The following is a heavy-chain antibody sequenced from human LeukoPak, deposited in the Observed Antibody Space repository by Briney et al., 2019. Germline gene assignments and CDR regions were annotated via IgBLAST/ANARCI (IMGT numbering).Heavy chain of an antibody. CDR2: FYSCGSQ. J-gene: IGHJ1*01. D-gene: IGHD2-15*01. Sequence: GGPQRLSCAASGLSDSNNHMSGARGAPGKGLEGVSVFYSCGSQFHRDFGKGRLTISRDNPKNALYIQMNSLRAEDTAVYYCASDSYSPEYFQHWGQGTPVTVS. CDR3: ASDSYSPEYFQH. CDR1: GLSDSNNH. V-gene: IGHV3-66*01.